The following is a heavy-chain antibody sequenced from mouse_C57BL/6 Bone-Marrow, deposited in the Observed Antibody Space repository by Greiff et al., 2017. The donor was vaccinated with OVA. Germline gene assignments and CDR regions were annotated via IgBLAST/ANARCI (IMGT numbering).Heavy chain of an antibody. CDR3: ARQGYYYGSSYWYFDV. CDR2: ISNGGGST. J-gene: IGHJ1*03. V-gene: IGHV5-12*01. CDR1: GFTFSDYY. D-gene: IGHD1-1*01. Sequence: EVKLEESGGGLVQPGGSLKLSCAASGFTFSDYYMYWVRQTPEKRLEWVAYISNGGGSTYYPDTVKGRFTISRDNAKNTLYLQMSRLKSEDTAMYYCARQGYYYGSSYWYFDVWGTGTTVTVSS.